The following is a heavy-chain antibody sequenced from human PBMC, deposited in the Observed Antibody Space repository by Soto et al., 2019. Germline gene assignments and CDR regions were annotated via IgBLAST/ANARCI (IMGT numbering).Heavy chain of an antibody. CDR3: ARRWGYDAFDI. J-gene: IGHJ3*02. CDR1: GFTFSSYG. D-gene: IGHD3-16*01. CDR2: IWYDGSNK. Sequence: QVQLVESGGGVVQPGRSLRLSCAASGFTFSSYGMHWVRQAPGKGLEWVAVIWYDGSNKYYADSVKGRFTFSRDNSKNTLYLQMNSLRAEDTAVYYCARRWGYDAFDIWGQGTMVTVSS. V-gene: IGHV3-33*01.